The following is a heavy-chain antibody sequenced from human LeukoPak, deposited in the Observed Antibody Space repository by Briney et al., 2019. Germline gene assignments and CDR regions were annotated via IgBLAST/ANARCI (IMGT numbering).Heavy chain of an antibody. V-gene: IGHV3-21*01. CDR2: ITSSSSYI. CDR1: GFSLNNYA. D-gene: IGHD3-22*01. J-gene: IGHJ4*02. Sequence: GGSLRLSCAASGFSLNNYAMSWVRQAPGKGLEWVSSITSSSSYIYYADSVMGRFTISRDNANNSLYLQMNSLRAEDTAVYYCARHVVAVGFDYWGQGTLVTVSS. CDR3: ARHVVAVGFDY.